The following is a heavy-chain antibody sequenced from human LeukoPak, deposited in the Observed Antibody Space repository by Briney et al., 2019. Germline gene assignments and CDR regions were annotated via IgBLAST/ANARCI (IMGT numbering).Heavy chain of an antibody. Sequence: PGGSLRLSCAASGFTFSRYWMHWVRQAPGKGLVWVSRINGEGSDTTYADSVKGRFTISRDNSRDTLYLQMNSLRVEDTAVYYCAKNLKNSAWYEGWGQGTLVTVSS. D-gene: IGHD6-13*01. V-gene: IGHV3-74*01. CDR1: GFTFSRYW. CDR3: AKNLKNSAWYEG. CDR2: INGEGSDT. J-gene: IGHJ1*01.